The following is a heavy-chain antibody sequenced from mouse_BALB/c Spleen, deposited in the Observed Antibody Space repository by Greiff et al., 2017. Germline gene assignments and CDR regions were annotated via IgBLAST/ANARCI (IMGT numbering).Heavy chain of an antibody. D-gene: IGHD2-2*01. CDR1: GFTFSSYT. J-gene: IGHJ2*01. CDR3: TRDGYDFPY. V-gene: IGHV5-6-4*01. CDR2: ISSGGSYT. Sequence: DVMLVESGGGLVKPGGSLKLSCAASGFTFSSYTMSWVRQTPEKRLEWVATISSGGSYTYYPDSVKGRFTISRDNAKNTLYLQMSSLKSEDTAMYYCTRDGYDFPYWGQGTTLTVSS.